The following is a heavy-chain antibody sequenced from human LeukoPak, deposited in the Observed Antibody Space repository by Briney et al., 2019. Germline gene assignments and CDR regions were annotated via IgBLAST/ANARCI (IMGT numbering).Heavy chain of an antibody. CDR2: IKQDGSEK. V-gene: IGHV3-7*04. D-gene: IGHD2-2*01. J-gene: IGHJ3*02. Sequence: GSLRLSCAASEFTFSNYWMSWVRQAPGKGLEWVANIKQDGSEKYYVDSVKGRFTISRDNAKNSLYLQMNSLRAEDTAVYYCARHRSSNTWYVAFDIWGQGTMVTVSS. CDR3: ARHRSSNTWYVAFDI. CDR1: EFTFSNYW.